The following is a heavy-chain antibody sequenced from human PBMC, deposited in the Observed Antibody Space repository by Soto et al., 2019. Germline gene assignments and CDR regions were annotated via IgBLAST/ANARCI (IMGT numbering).Heavy chain of an antibody. Sequence: SETLSLTCAVSGGSISSSYWWSWVRQPPGKGLEWIGEIHQSGSTNYKSSLKSRVTISIDKSKNQFSLRLSSVTAADTAVYYCAGSMNYLDYWGQGILVTVSS. CDR3: AGSMNYLDY. V-gene: IGHV4-4*02. D-gene: IGHD3-22*01. J-gene: IGHJ4*02. CDR1: GGSISSSYW. CDR2: IHQSGST.